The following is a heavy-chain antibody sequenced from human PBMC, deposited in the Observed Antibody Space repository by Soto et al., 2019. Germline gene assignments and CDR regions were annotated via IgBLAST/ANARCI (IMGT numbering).Heavy chain of an antibody. D-gene: IGHD3-10*01. J-gene: IGHJ3*01. Sequence: EVKLVEFGGGLVQPGGSLRLSCAVSGFTLSDYYIDWVRQAPGKGLEWLARSRDKANSFSTDYAASVKGRLSISRDDSESSVFLQMNSLRTEDTALYYCARTKSYGAYDVWGQGTVVIVSS. CDR1: GFTLSDYY. CDR2: SRDKANSFST. CDR3: ARTKSYGAYDV. V-gene: IGHV3-72*01.